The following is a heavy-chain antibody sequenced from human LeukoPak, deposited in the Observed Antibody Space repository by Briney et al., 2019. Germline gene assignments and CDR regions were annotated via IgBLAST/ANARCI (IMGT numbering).Heavy chain of an antibody. Sequence: SVKVPCKASGGTFSSYAISWVRQAPGQGLEWMGGIIPIFGTANYAQKFQGRVTITTDESTSTAYMELSSLRSEDTAVYYCASRIAAAGTYYYYMDVWGKGTTVTVSS. CDR3: ASRIAAAGTYYYYMDV. CDR2: IIPIFGTA. D-gene: IGHD6-13*01. J-gene: IGHJ6*03. V-gene: IGHV1-69*05. CDR1: GGTFSSYA.